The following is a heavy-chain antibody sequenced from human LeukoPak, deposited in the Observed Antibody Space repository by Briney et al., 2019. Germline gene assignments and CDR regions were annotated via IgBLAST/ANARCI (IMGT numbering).Heavy chain of an antibody. CDR1: GGSFSGYY. J-gene: IGHJ4*02. CDR3: ARGAPFGGVIAHFDY. Sequence: PSETLSLTCAVYGGSFSGYYWSWIRQPPGKGLEWIGEINHSGSTNYNPSLKSRVTISVDTSKNQFSLKLSSVTAADTAVYYCARGAPFGGVIAHFDYWGQGTLVTVSS. V-gene: IGHV4-34*01. D-gene: IGHD3-16*02. CDR2: INHSGST.